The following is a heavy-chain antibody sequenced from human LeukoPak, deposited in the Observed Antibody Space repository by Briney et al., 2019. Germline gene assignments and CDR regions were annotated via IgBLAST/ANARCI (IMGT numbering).Heavy chain of an antibody. CDR3: ARSRAAGTRYAMDV. D-gene: IGHD6-13*01. J-gene: IGHJ6*02. V-gene: IGHV4-39*01. CDR2: IHSSGST. CDR1: GGSISSSYY. Sequence: SETLSLTCTVSGGSISSSYYWGWIRQPPGKGLEWIGSIHSSGSTYYNPSLKSRLTISVDTSKNQFSLNLSSVTAADTAVHYCARSRAAGTRYAMDVWGQGTTVTVSS.